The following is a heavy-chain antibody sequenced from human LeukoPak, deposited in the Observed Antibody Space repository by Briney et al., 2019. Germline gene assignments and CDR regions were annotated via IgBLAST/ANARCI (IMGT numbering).Heavy chain of an antibody. V-gene: IGHV1-18*01. Sequence: ASVKVSCKASGYTFTGYGISWVRQAPGQGLEWMGWISAYNGNTNYAQKLRGRVTMTTDTSTSTAYMELRSLRSDDTAVYYCARSGRYYGSGSLDDYWGQGTLVTVSS. CDR1: GYTFTGYG. CDR2: ISAYNGNT. J-gene: IGHJ4*02. CDR3: ARSGRYYGSGSLDDY. D-gene: IGHD3-10*01.